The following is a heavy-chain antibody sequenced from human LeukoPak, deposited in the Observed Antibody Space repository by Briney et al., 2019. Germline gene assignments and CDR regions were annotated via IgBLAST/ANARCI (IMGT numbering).Heavy chain of an antibody. CDR2: INPNSDGT. CDR3: ARTLVPNILLYFDY. CDR1: GYTFTGYY. J-gene: IGHJ4*02. V-gene: IGHV1-2*02. Sequence: ASVKVSCKASGYTFTGYYMHWVRQAPGQGLEWMGWINPNSDGTNYAQKFQGRVTMTRDTSISTAYMELSRLRSDDTAVYYCARTLVPNILLYFDYWGQGTLVTVSS. D-gene: IGHD2/OR15-2a*01.